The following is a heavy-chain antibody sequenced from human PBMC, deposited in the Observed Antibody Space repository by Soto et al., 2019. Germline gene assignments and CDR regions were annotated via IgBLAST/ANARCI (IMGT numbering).Heavy chain of an antibody. CDR1: GGTFSTYA. V-gene: IGHV1-69*12. Sequence: QVQLVQSGAEVKKPGSSVKVSCKASGGTFSTYAISWVRQAPGQGLEWMGGIIPIFGTANYAQKFQGRVTIAAYESTSTASMELSRLRALDMAVYDCARGRGPMIVVVDAFDSWGPGKKVTVSS. CDR3: ARGRGPMIVVVDAFDS. CDR2: IIPIFGTA. D-gene: IGHD3-22*01. J-gene: IGHJ3*02.